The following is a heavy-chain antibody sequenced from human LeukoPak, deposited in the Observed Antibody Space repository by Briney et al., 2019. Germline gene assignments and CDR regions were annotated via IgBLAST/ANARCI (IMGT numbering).Heavy chain of an antibody. D-gene: IGHD3-3*01. Sequence: KPSQTLSLTCTVSGGSISSGDYYWSWIRQPPGKGLEWIGYIYYSGSTNYNPSLKSRVTISVDTSKNQFSLKLSSVTAADTAVYYCARDLGARRSLDAFDIWGQGTMVTVSS. V-gene: IGHV4-61*08. CDR2: IYYSGST. CDR1: GGSISSGDYY. CDR3: ARDLGARRSLDAFDI. J-gene: IGHJ3*02.